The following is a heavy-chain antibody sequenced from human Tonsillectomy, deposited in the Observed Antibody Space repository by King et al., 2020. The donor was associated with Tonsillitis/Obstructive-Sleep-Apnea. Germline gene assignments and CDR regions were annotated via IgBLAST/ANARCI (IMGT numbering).Heavy chain of an antibody. CDR1: GYSFTSYW. D-gene: IGHD2-15*01. CDR2: IDPSDSYT. J-gene: IGHJ4*02. CDR3: ARRRYCSVGSCYPFDY. Sequence: QLVQSGAEVKKPGESLRISCKGSGYSFTSYWISWVRQMPGKGLEWMGRIDPSDSYTNYSPSFQGHVTISADKSISTAYLQWSSLKASDTAMYYCARRRYCSVGSCYPFDYWGQGTLVTVSS. V-gene: IGHV5-10-1*01.